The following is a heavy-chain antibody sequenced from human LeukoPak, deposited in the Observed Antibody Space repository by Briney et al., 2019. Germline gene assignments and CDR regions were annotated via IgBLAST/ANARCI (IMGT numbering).Heavy chain of an antibody. CDR2: IKSRSDDGTR. CDR1: GFTFSKVW. CDR3: CGTRGDL. J-gene: IGHJ5*02. V-gene: IGHV3-15*01. D-gene: IGHD1-14*01. Sequence: TPGGSLRLSCEASGFTFSKVWMSWVRQAPGKGLEWVGRIKSRSDDGTRDYAPPVRGRFTISRDDSKSTVYLQMESLGSEDTGVYYCCGTRGDLWGQGTLVTVSS.